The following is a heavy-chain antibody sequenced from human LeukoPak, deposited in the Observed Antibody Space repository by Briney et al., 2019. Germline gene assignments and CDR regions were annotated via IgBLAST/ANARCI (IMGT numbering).Heavy chain of an antibody. Sequence: GGSLRLSCAASGFTFRNYYMTWIRQAPGKGLEWVSYISASGDTIYYGGSVRGRFTISRDNAKNSLYLDMNTLKAEDTAVYYCARDPSSEILSYIDYWGQGTLVTVSS. D-gene: IGHD3-16*02. CDR3: ARDPSSEILSYIDY. CDR1: GFTFRNYY. J-gene: IGHJ4*02. V-gene: IGHV3-11*04. CDR2: ISASGDTI.